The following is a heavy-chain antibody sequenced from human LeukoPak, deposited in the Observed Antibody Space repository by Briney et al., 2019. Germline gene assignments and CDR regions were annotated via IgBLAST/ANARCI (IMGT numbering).Heavy chain of an antibody. CDR2: ISTYNGNT. J-gene: IGHJ6*03. D-gene: IGHD6-6*01. V-gene: IGHV1-18*01. Sequence: ASVKVSCKASGDTFTSYAISWVRRAPGQGLEWMGWISTYNGNTNYAQKLQGRVTMTTDTSTTTAYMELRSLRSDDTAVYYCARGGSPVYYYYMDVWGKGTTVTVSS. CDR3: ARGGSPVYYYYMDV. CDR1: GDTFTSYA.